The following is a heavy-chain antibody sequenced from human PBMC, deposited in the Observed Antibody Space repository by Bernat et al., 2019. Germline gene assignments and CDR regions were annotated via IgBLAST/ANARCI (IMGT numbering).Heavy chain of an antibody. CDR2: MNPILGIT. V-gene: IGHV1-8*02. CDR3: ARVQREEEWGDRYFFDY. Sequence: QVQLVQSGAEVKKPGASVKVSCKASGYTFTSYTISWVRQAPGQGLEWMGWMNPILGITDYAQKFQGRVTMTRNTSISTAYMELSSLRSEDTAVYYCARVQREEEWGDRYFFDYWGQGTLVTVSS. J-gene: IGHJ4*02. D-gene: IGHD3-16*02. CDR1: GYTFTSYT.